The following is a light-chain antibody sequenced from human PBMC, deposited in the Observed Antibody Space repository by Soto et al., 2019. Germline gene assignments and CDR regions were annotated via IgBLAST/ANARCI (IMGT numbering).Light chain of an antibody. J-gene: IGKJ5*01. Sequence: DIQLTQSPYFLSACVGYRFTITCRASQGISSYLAWYQQKPGRAPKLLIYDASNLEAGVPSRFRGSGSGTDFTLTISRLQPEDIATYYCEQYENLPSFGKGTQLEIK. CDR2: DAS. V-gene: IGKV1-33*01. CDR1: QGISSY. CDR3: EQYENLPS.